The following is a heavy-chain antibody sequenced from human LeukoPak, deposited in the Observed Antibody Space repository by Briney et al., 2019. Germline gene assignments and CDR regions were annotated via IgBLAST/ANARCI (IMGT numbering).Heavy chain of an antibody. CDR3: ARQGYCSSTSCYVDFDY. J-gene: IGHJ4*02. CDR2: INHSGST. V-gene: IGHV4-34*01. D-gene: IGHD2-2*01. Sequence: SETLSLTCAVYGGSFSGYYWSWIRQPPGKGLEWIGEINHSGSTNYNPFLKSRVTISVDTSKNQFSLKLSSVTAADTAVYYCARQGYCSSTSCYVDFDYWGQGTLVTVSS. CDR1: GGSFSGYY.